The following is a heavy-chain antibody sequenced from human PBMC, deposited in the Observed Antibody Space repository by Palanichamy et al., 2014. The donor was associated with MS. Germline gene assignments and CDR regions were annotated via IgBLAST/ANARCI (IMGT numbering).Heavy chain of an antibody. J-gene: IGHJ6*02. CDR1: GYTLTELS. D-gene: IGHD3-3*01. CDR2: FDPEDGET. V-gene: IGHV1-24*01. Sequence: QVQLVQSGAEVKKAGASVKVSCKVSGYTLTELSIHWVRQAPGKGLEWMGGFDPEDGETIYAQKFQGRVTMTEDTSTDTAYMELSSLRSEDTAVYYCATEPIFGVFPRYYYGTDVWGQGTTVTVSS. CDR3: ATEPIFGVFPRYYYGTDV.